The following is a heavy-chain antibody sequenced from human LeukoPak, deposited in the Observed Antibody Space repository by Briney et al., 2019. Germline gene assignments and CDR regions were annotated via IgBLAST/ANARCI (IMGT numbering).Heavy chain of an antibody. CDR3: ARDHPAAGRFFDY. Sequence: TGGSLRLSCAASGFTFSSYWMSWVRQAPGKGLEWVANIKQDGSEKYYVDSVKGRFTISRDNAKNSLYLQMNSLRAEDTAVYYSARDHPAAGRFFDYWGQGTLVTVSS. CDR1: GFTFSSYW. J-gene: IGHJ4*02. CDR2: IKQDGSEK. D-gene: IGHD2-15*01. V-gene: IGHV3-7*01.